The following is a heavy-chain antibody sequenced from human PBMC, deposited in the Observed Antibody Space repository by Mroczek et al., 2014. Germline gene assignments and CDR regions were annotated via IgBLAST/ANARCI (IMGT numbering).Heavy chain of an antibody. CDR2: IYYSGST. Sequence: QVQLQQWGPGLVKPSETLSLTCTVSGGSISSYYWSWIRQPPGKGLEWIGYIYYSGSTNYNPSLKSRVTISVDTSKNQFSLKLSSVTAADTAVYYCARDRSAMDNWFDPWGQGTLVTVSS. J-gene: IGHJ5*02. CDR1: GGSISSYY. D-gene: IGHD5-18*01. V-gene: IGHV4-59*01. CDR3: ARDRSAMDNWFDP.